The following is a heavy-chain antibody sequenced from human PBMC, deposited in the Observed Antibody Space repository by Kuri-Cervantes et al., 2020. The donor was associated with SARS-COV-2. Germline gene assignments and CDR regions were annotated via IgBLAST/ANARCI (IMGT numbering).Heavy chain of an antibody. CDR2: ISSSSSTI. Sequence: ETLSLTCAASGFTFSSYSMNWVRQAPGKGLEWVSYISSSSSTIYYADSVKGRFTISGDNAKNSLYLQMNSLRDEDTAVYYCARENQGNYYDSSGYYHYYYYGMDVWGQGTTVTVSS. J-gene: IGHJ6*02. CDR3: ARENQGNYYDSSGYYHYYYYGMDV. D-gene: IGHD3-22*01. CDR1: GFTFSSYS. V-gene: IGHV3-48*02.